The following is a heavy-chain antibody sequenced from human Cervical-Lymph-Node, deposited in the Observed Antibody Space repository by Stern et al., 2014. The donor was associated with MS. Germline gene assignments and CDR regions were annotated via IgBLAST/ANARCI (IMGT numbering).Heavy chain of an antibody. CDR2: INGAGTST. CDR1: GFSIRSYW. D-gene: IGHD3-10*01. CDR3: SKDTYGPEDF. J-gene: IGHJ4*02. V-gene: IGHV3-74*02. Sequence: EVQLVESGGGLVQPGGSLTLSCVASGFSIRSYWMHWVRQGPGRGLERSARINGAGTSTDLAFSVRGRFTISRDNARNTRYLQMHSRRAEDAAVYYCSKDTYGPEDFWGQGTSVTVSS.